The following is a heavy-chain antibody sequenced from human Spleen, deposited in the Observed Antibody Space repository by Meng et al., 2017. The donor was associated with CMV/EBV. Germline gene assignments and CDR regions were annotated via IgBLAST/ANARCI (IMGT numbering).Heavy chain of an antibody. CDR3: ARDPSNTSGRYAYFDY. CDR1: GGTFSSYA. D-gene: IGHD6-19*01. Sequence: QVQLGPSGAEVKKPGSSVKVSCKASGGTFSSYAISWVRQAPGQGLEWMGGIIPIFGTANYAQKFQGRVTITADESTSTAYMELSSLRSEDTAVYYCARDPSNTSGRYAYFDYWGQGTLVTVSS. CDR2: IIPIFGTA. V-gene: IGHV1-69*12. J-gene: IGHJ4*02.